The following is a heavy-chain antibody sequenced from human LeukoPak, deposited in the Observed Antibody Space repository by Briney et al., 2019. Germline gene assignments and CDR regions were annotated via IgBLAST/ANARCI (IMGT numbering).Heavy chain of an antibody. CDR3: ARLGQWLFLGGDY. J-gene: IGHJ4*02. V-gene: IGHV4-39*06. CDR2: ICYSGST. CDR1: GGSISSSSYY. D-gene: IGHD3-22*01. Sequence: SETLSLTCTVSGGSISSSSYYWGWIRQRPGQGLKGIGSICYSGSTYYNPSLKSRVTISVATSKNQCPLKLSSVTAADTAVYYWARLGQWLFLGGDYWGQGTLVTISS.